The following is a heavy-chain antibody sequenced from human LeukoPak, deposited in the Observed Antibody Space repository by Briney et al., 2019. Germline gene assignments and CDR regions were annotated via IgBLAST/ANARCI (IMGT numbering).Heavy chain of an antibody. CDR2: ISGSGGST. J-gene: IGHJ5*02. CDR3: GPSSSRWWWFDP. D-gene: IGHD6-13*01. CDR1: GFTFSSYA. Sequence: GGSLRLSCAASGFTFSSYAMSWVRQAPGKGLEWVSAISGSGGSTYYADSVKGRFTISRDNSKNTLYLQMNSLRAEDTAVYYCGPSSSRWWWFDPWGQGTLVTVPS. V-gene: IGHV3-23*01.